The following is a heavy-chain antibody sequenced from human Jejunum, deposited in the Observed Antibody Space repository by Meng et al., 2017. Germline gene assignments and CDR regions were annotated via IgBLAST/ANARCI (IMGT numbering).Heavy chain of an antibody. V-gene: IGHV3-74*01. CDR1: RFTFSCSC. D-gene: IGHD6-13*01. Sequence: DPGGDSVTPGEPMALACGASRFTFSCSCMYWFCKAQGKELVCVTRNKSNGTTVYEKSGKGRLTMSRDKAKHTVFLQMHSLRVEDKSMYTCTKSAYSNSRFDPWGQGTLVTVSS. J-gene: IGHJ5*02. CDR3: TKSAYSNSRFDP. CDR2: NKSNGTT.